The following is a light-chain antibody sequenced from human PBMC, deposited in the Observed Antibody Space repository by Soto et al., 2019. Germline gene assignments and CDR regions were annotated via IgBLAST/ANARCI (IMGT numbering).Light chain of an antibody. CDR1: SSDVGGYNY. J-gene: IGLJ2*01. Sequence: QSALTQPASVSGSPGQSITISCTGTSSDVGGYNYVSWYQHHPGKAPKLMIYQVPNRFSGGKSGNTASLTISGLQAEDEADYYCSSYTSSSTDVVFGGGTKLTVL. CDR2: QV. CDR3: SSYTSSSTDVV. V-gene: IGLV2-14*01.